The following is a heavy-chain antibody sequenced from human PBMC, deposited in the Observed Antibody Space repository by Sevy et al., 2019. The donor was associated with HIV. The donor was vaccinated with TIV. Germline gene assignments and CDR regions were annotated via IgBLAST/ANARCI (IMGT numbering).Heavy chain of an antibody. CDR2: IYYSGST. CDR1: GGSVSSYF. Sequence: SETLSLTCTVSGGSVSSYFWSWIRQPPGKGLEWIGYIYYSGSTAYNPSPKSRVTISLDTSKNQFSLKLSSVTAADTAVYYCAGEYPYVAAAGKYYYYHGMDVWGQGTPVTVSS. CDR3: AGEYPYVAAAGKYYYYHGMDV. D-gene: IGHD6-13*01. V-gene: IGHV4-59*02. J-gene: IGHJ6*02.